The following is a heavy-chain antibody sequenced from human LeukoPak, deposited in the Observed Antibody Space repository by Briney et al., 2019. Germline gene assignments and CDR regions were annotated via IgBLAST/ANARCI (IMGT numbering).Heavy chain of an antibody. CDR2: IWSDGTRE. D-gene: IGHD6-13*01. J-gene: IGHJ4*02. V-gene: IGHV3-33*06. CDR1: GFTFSTYG. CDR3: AKGAIAAGDY. Sequence: GGSLRLSCAASGFTFSTYGFHWVRQAPGKGLEWVAIIWSDGTRENYADSVKGRFTISRDNSKNTLYLQMNSLRAEDTAVYYCAKGAIAAGDYWGQGTLVTVSS.